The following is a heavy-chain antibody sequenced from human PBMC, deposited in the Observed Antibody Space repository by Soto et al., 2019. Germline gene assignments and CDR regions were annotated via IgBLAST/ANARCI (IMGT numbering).Heavy chain of an antibody. J-gene: IGHJ4*02. V-gene: IGHV4-59*01. D-gene: IGHD6-19*01. CDR1: GGSISSYY. CDR2: IYYSGST. Sequence: SETLSLTCTVSGGSISSYYWSWIRQPPGKGLEWIGYIYYSGSTNYNPSLKSRVTISVDTSKNQFSLKLSFVTAADTAVYYCARAWQYSSGFFDYWGQGTLVTVSS. CDR3: ARAWQYSSGFFDY.